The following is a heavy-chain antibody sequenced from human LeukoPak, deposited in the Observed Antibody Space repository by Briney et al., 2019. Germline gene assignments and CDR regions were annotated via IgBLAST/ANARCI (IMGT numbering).Heavy chain of an antibody. V-gene: IGHV3-53*01. D-gene: IGHD6-19*01. J-gene: IGHJ4*02. CDR3: ARDSYSSGWYGTD. CDR1: GFTVSSNY. CDR2: IYSAGST. Sequence: PGGSLRLSCAASGFTVSSNYMSWVRQAPGKGLEGVSVIYSAGSTYYADSVKGRFTISRDNSKNTLYLQMNSLRAEDTAVYYCARDSYSSGWYGTDWGQGTLVTVSS.